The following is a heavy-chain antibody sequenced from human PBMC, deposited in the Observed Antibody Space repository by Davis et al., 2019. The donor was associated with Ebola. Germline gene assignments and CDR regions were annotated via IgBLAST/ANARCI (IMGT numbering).Heavy chain of an antibody. J-gene: IGHJ2*01. CDR3: ARDLPGGDWYFDL. CDR2: ISYDGSNK. CDR1: GFTSSSYA. D-gene: IGHD1-14*01. Sequence: AGSLRLSCAASGFTSSSYAMHWVRQAPGKGLEWVAVISYDGSNKYYADSVKGRFTISRDNSKNTLYLQMSSLRAEDTAVYYCARDLPGGDWYFDLWGRGTLVTVSS. V-gene: IGHV3-30*04.